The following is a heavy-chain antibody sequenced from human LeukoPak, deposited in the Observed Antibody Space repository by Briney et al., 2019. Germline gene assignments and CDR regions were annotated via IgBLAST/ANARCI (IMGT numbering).Heavy chain of an antibody. CDR3: ARDVITYHDILTGSGYFDY. CDR2: TYYRSKWYN. D-gene: IGHD3-9*01. Sequence: SQTLSLTCAISGDSVSSNSAAWNWIRQSPSRGLEWLGRTYYRSKWYNDYAVSAKSRITINPDTSKNQFSLQLNSVTPEDTAVYYCARDVITYHDILTGSGYFDYWGQGTLVTVSS. CDR1: GDSVSSNSAA. J-gene: IGHJ4*02. V-gene: IGHV6-1*01.